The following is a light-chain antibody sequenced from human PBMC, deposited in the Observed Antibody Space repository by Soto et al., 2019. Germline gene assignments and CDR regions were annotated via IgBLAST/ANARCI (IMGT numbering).Light chain of an antibody. CDR1: NIGKKS. Sequence: SYELTQPPSVSVAPGQTARITCGGSNIGKKSVYGHQQRPGQAPVVVIYSDNDRPSGIPERFSGSNSGNTATLTISRVEAGDEADYYCQVWDGSADPWVFGGGTKLTVL. J-gene: IGLJ3*02. CDR3: QVWDGSADPWV. CDR2: SDN. V-gene: IGLV3-21*02.